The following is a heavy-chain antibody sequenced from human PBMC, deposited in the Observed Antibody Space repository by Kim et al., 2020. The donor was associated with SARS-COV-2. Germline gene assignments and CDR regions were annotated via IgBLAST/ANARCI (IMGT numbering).Heavy chain of an antibody. CDR1: GFTFSRSA. CDR3: AKDPGMLYHYGSGSYYPN. Sequence: GGSLRLSCAASGFTFSRSAMHWVRQAPGAGLEWLAVLSYDGSNLYYADSVKGRFTISRDNSKNTLYLQMNSLRAEDTAVYYCAKDPGMLYHYGSGSYYPNWGQGTLVIVSS. V-gene: IGHV3-30*18. CDR2: LSYDGSNL. D-gene: IGHD3-10*01. J-gene: IGHJ4*02.